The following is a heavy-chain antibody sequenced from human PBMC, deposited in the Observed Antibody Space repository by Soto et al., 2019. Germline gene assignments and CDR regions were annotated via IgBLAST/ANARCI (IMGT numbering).Heavy chain of an antibody. CDR3: ARVTTFYDILTSSYALNYFDY. V-gene: IGHV1-18*01. CDR2: ISAYNGNT. Sequence: SVKVSCKSSGYTFNSYGISWVRQAPVQGLEWMGWISAYNGNTNYAQKLQGRVTMTTDTSTGTAYMELNNLRAEDTAVYYCARVTTFYDILTSSYALNYFDYWGQGTRVIVSS. J-gene: IGHJ4*02. D-gene: IGHD3-9*01. CDR1: GYTFNSYG.